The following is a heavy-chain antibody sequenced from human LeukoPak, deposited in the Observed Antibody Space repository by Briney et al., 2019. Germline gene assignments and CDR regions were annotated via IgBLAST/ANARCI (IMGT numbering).Heavy chain of an antibody. CDR2: ITTSNGVT. CDR1: GYNLITYY. CDR3: ARAVYGGNQIDY. J-gene: IGHJ4*02. Sequence: ASVKVSCKASGYNLITYYMQWVRQAPGQGPEWMGVITTSNGVTTYAQKFQGRVTATRDTSTSTVDMELSSLRSDDTAVYFCARAVYGGNQIDYWGQGTLVTVSS. V-gene: IGHV1-46*01. D-gene: IGHD4-23*01.